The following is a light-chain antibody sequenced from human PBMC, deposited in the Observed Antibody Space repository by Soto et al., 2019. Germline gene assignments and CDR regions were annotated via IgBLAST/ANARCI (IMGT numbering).Light chain of an antibody. CDR1: QSVSSS. CDR2: DAS. J-gene: IGKJ5*01. V-gene: IGKV3-15*01. Sequence: EIVLTQSTGTLSFSPGERSTLSCMSSQSVSSSSLAWHQQKPGQAPRILMYDASTRATGISARFSGSGSGTEFTLTISSLQSEDFAVYYCQQYHNWPITFGQGTRLEIK. CDR3: QQYHNWPIT.